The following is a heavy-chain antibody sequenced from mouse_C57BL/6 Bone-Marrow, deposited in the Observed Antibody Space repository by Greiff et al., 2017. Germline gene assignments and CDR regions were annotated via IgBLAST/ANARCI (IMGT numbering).Heavy chain of an antibody. D-gene: IGHD1-1*01. Sequence: VKLMESGAELVRPGASVTLSCKASGYTFTDYEMHWVKQTPVHGLEWIGAIDPETGGTAYNQKFKGKAILTADKSSSTAYMELRSLTSEDSAVYYCTDYYGSSYLFDYWGQGTTLTVSS. CDR2: IDPETGGT. CDR1: GYTFTDYE. CDR3: TDYYGSSYLFDY. V-gene: IGHV1-15*01. J-gene: IGHJ2*01.